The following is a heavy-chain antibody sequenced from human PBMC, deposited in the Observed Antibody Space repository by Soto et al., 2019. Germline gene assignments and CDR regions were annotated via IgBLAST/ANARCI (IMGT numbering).Heavy chain of an antibody. D-gene: IGHD4-17*01. CDR2: VYYSGST. CDR1: GGSISSSNYY. J-gene: IGHJ4*02. CDR3: ARHPHDYGDYYFDY. Sequence: SETLSLTCTVSGGSISSSNYYWGWIRQPPGKGLEWIGSVYYSGSTYYNPSLKSRVTISVATSKNQFSLKLSSVTAADTAVYYCARHPHDYGDYYFDYWGQGTLVTVSS. V-gene: IGHV4-39*01.